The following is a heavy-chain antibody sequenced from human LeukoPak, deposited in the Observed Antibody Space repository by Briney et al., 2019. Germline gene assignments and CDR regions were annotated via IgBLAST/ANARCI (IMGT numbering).Heavy chain of an antibody. CDR1: GFTYSSYA. V-gene: IGHV3-23*01. J-gene: IGHJ4*02. CDR3: AKEGGYNYGYLDY. Sequence: VGSLRLSCAVSGFTYSSYAMSWVRQAPGKGLEGVSTISGSGDTYYVDSVKGRFTISRDNSKNTLHLQMNSLRAEDTAVYYCAKEGGYNYGYLDYWGQGSLVTVSS. CDR2: ISGSGDT. D-gene: IGHD5-18*01.